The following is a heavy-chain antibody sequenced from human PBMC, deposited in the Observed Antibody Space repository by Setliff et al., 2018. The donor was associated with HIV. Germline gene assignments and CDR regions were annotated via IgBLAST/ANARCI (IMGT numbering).Heavy chain of an antibody. CDR3: ARGSYRGSGFFVRYFDF. V-gene: IGHV4-34*01. D-gene: IGHD3-3*01. CDR1: GGSFSGYY. CDR2: INHNGGT. J-gene: IGHJ4*02. Sequence: SETLSLTCAVYGGSFSGYYWTWIRQPPGKGLEWIGDINHNGGTNYNPSLKSRVTISVDRSKKQFFLRLTSVTAADTAVYYCARGSYRGSGFFVRYFDFWGLGSLVTVSS.